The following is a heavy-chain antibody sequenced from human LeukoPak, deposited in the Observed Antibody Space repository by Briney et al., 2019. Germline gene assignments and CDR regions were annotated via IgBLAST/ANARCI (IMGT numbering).Heavy chain of an antibody. D-gene: IGHD3-10*01. CDR1: GGTFSSYA. V-gene: IGHV1-69*05. J-gene: IGHJ6*03. CDR3: ARGTVVRGVIYHYYYMDV. CDR2: IIPIFGTA. Sequence: SVKVSCKASGGTFSSYAISWVRQAPGPGLEWMGGIIPIFGTANYAQKFQGRVTITTDESTSTAYMELSSLRSEDTAVYYCARGTVVRGVIYHYYYMDVWGKGTTVTVSS.